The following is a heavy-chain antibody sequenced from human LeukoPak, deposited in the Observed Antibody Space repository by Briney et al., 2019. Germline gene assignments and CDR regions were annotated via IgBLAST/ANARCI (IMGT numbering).Heavy chain of an antibody. D-gene: IGHD2-21*02. CDR1: GLTFSSSA. J-gene: IGHJ4*02. CDR2: ISGSGNST. Sequence: GGSLRLSCAASGLTFSSSAMSWVRQAPGKGLEWVSLISGSGNSTYYADSVKGRFTISRDNSRNTLYLQVNSLRVEDTAVYYCAKVLVLVSANRYYFDYWGQGTLVTVSS. CDR3: AKVLVLVSANRYYFDY. V-gene: IGHV3-23*01.